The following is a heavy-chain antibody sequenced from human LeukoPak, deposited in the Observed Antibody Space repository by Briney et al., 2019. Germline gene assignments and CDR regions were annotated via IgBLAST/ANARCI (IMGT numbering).Heavy chain of an antibody. CDR3: ARHVVPAASSWTYYYYMDV. V-gene: IGHV1-18*01. J-gene: IGHJ6*03. Sequence: ASVKVSCKAPGYTFTSYGISWVRQAPGQGLEWMGWISAYNGNTNYAQKLQGRVTMTTDTSTSTAYMELRSLRSDDTAVYYCARHVVPAASSWTYYYYMDVWGKGTTVTVSS. CDR1: GYTFTSYG. CDR2: ISAYNGNT. D-gene: IGHD2-2*01.